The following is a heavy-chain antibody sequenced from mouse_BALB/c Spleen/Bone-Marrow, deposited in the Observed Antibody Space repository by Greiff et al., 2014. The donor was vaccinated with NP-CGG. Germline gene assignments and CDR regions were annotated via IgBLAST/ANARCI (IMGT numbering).Heavy chain of an antibody. CDR3: ARGDYYYGSSRAWFAY. Sequence: VQLQQSGPELVKPGASVKMSCKDSGYTFTSYYIHWVKQRPGQGLEWIGWIYPGDGSTKYNEKFKGKTTLTADKSSSTAYMLLSSLTSEDSAIYFCARGDYYYGSSRAWFAYWGQGTLVTVSA. V-gene: IGHV1S56*01. J-gene: IGHJ3*01. CDR2: IYPGDGST. D-gene: IGHD1-1*01. CDR1: GYTFTSYY.